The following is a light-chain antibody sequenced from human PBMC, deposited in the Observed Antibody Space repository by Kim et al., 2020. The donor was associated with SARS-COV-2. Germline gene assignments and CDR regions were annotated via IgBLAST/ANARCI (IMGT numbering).Light chain of an antibody. CDR1: QSVTSY. V-gene: IGKV3-11*01. Sequence: LSPGERDTLACRASQSVTSYLSWYQQKPGQAPRLLMYDASNRATGIPARFSGSGSGTDFTLTISSLEPEDFAVYYCQQRKSWPLTFGGGTKVDIK. J-gene: IGKJ4*01. CDR3: QQRKSWPLT. CDR2: DAS.